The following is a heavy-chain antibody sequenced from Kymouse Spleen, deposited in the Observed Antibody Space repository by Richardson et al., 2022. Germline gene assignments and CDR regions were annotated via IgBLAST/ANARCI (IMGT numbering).Heavy chain of an antibody. CDR3: ARQGYSSSSIDY. J-gene: IGHJ4*02. CDR1: GGSISSSSYY. Sequence: QLQLQESGPGLVKPSETLSLTCTVSGGSISSSSYYWGWIRQPPGKGLEWIGSIYYSGSTYYNPSLKSRVTISVDTSKNQFSLKLSSVTAADTAVYYCARQGYSSSSIDYWGQGTLVTVSS. D-gene: IGHD6-6*01. CDR2: IYYSGST. V-gene: IGHV4-39*01.